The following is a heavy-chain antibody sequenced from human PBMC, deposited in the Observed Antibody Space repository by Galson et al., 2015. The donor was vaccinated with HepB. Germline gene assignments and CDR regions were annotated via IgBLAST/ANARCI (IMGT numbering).Heavy chain of an antibody. CDR1: GGTFSSYA. J-gene: IGHJ4*02. CDR2: IIPIFGTA. D-gene: IGHD5-24*01. Sequence: SVKVSCKASGGTFSSYAISWVRQAPGQGLEWMGGIIPIFGTANYAQKSQGRVTITADESTSTAYMELSSLRSEDTAVYYCARDDAVEMATLGVYWGQGTLVTVSS. CDR3: ARDDAVEMATLGVY. V-gene: IGHV1-69*13.